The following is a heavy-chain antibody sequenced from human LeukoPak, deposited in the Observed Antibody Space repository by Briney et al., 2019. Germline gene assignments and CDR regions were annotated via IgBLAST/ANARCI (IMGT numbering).Heavy chain of an antibody. D-gene: IGHD1-26*01. Sequence: ASVKVSCKASGYTFTGYYMHWVRQAPGQGLEWMGWINPNSGGTNYGQKFQGRVTMTRDTSISTAYMELSRLRSDDTAVYYCARARGSYSFDYRGQGTLVTVSS. CDR2: INPNSGGT. J-gene: IGHJ4*02. CDR1: GYTFTGYY. CDR3: ARARGSYSFDY. V-gene: IGHV1-2*02.